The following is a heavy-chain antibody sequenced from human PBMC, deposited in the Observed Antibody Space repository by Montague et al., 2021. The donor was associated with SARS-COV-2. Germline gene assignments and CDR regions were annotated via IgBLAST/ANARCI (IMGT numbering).Heavy chain of an antibody. CDR2: ISGSGGNT. CDR1: GFYA. CDR3: AKAPTMVRGVYFDY. Sequence: SLRLSCAASGFYAMSWVRQAPGQGLVWVSVISGSGGNTYYADSVKGRFTISSDNSTNTLYLQMNSLRAEDTAVYCCAKAPTMVRGVYFDYWGQGTLVTVSS. D-gene: IGHD3-10*01. V-gene: IGHV3-23*01. J-gene: IGHJ4*02.